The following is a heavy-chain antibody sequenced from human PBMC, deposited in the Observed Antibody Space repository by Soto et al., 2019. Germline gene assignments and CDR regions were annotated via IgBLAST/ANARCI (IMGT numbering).Heavy chain of an antibody. V-gene: IGHV3-9*01. D-gene: IGHD6-19*01. CDR3: AKVRLLRGWLVLQGFDY. CDR2: ITWNSRNI. J-gene: IGHJ4*02. Sequence: EVPLVESGGALVQPGRSLRLSCAASGFTFHDYAMHWVRQAPGKGLEWVSGITWNSRNITYTDSVKGRFTISRDNAKNALYLQMNRLRTEDTAVYYCAKVRLLRGWLVLQGFDYWGQGTLVPVSS. CDR1: GFTFHDYA.